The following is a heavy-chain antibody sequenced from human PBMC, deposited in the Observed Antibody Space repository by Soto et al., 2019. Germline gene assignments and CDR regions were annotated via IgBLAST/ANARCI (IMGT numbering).Heavy chain of an antibody. D-gene: IGHD1-26*01. CDR1: HGSISLDRFY. J-gene: IGHJ4*02. Sequence: QVELQESGPGLVKPSESLSLTCTVSHGSISLDRFYWTWIRQPPRKGLEWIGYISHSGFTKYNPSLESGVPISVDSSNNQFSLKLKPVNAADTAVYYCAREFSSDHINYFGCWGQGTLVSVSS. CDR3: AREFSSDHINYFGC. V-gene: IGHV4-61*01. CDR2: ISHSGFT.